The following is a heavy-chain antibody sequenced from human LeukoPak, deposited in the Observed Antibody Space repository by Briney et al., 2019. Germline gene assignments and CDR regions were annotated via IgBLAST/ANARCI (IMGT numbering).Heavy chain of an antibody. CDR3: ARDQFCSSTSCYPTGI. CDR2: ISAYNGNT. J-gene: IGHJ3*02. CDR1: GYTFTSYG. V-gene: IGHV1-18*01. Sequence: GASVKVSCKASGYTFTSYGICWVRQAPGQGLEWMGWISAYNGNTNYAQKLQGRVTMTTDTSTSTAYMELRSLRSDDTAVYYCARDQFCSSTSCYPTGIWGQGTMVTVSS. D-gene: IGHD2-2*01.